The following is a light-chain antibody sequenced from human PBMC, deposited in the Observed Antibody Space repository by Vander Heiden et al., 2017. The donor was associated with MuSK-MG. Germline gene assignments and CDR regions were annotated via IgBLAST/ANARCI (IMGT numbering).Light chain of an antibody. Sequence: QSALTQPASVSGSPGQSITISCTGTSSDVGGYNYVSWYQHHPGKAPKVMIYDVSNRPSGVSNRFSGSKSGNTASLTISGLQAEDEADYYCSSYTISSTRYVFGTGTKVTVL. CDR2: DVS. J-gene: IGLJ1*01. CDR1: SSDVGGYNY. CDR3: SSYTISSTRYV. V-gene: IGLV2-14*03.